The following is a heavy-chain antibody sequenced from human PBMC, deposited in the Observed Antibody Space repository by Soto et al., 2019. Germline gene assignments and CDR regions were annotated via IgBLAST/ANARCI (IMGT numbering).Heavy chain of an antibody. CDR3: ASPVLNEYSSSLHAFDI. CDR1: GYPLTEFS. Sequence: ASVKVSCKVSGYPLTEFSMHWVRQAPGKGLEWMGGFDPEDGETIYAQKFQGRVTMTEDTSTDTAYMELSSLRSEDTAVYYCASPVLNEYSSSLHAFDIWGQGTMVTVSS. D-gene: IGHD6-6*01. J-gene: IGHJ3*02. V-gene: IGHV1-24*01. CDR2: FDPEDGET.